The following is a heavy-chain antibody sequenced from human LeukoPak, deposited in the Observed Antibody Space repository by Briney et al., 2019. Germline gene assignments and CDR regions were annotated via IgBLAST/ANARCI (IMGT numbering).Heavy chain of an antibody. J-gene: IGHJ4*02. D-gene: IGHD3-22*01. Sequence: GGSLRLSCAASGFTFRNYSMNWVRQAPGNGLEWVSSISSSSSYIYYADSVKGRFTISRDNAKNSLYLQMNSLRAEDTAVYYCARRATYYYDSSGYFPPDYWGQGTLVTVSS. V-gene: IGHV3-21*01. CDR2: ISSSSSYI. CDR3: ARRATYYYDSSGYFPPDY. CDR1: GFTFRNYS.